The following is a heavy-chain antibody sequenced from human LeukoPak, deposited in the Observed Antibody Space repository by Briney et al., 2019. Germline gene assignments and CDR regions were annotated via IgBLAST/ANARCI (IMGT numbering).Heavy chain of an antibody. CDR1: GYTFTSYY. CDR3: ASVRFLEWLPQCFDP. D-gene: IGHD3-3*01. Sequence: GASVKVSCKASGYTFTSYYMHWARQAPGQGLEWMGIINPSGGSTSYAQKFQGRVTMTRDTSTSTVYMELSSLRSEDTAVYYCASVRFLEWLPQCFDPWGQGTLVTVSS. V-gene: IGHV1-46*01. CDR2: INPSGGST. J-gene: IGHJ5*02.